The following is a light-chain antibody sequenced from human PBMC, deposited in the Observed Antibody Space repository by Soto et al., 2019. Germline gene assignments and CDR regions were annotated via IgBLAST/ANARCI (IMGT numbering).Light chain of an antibody. CDR2: GAS. CDR3: QQLNSYSIFS. J-gene: IGKJ3*01. CDR1: QDISSY. Sequence: DIQFTQSPSFLSASVGDRVTITCRTSQDISSYLAWYQQKPGKAPKLLIFGASTLQSGVPSRFSGSGSGTEFTLTISNLQPEDFATYYCQQLNSYSIFSFGPGTKVDIK. V-gene: IGKV1-9*01.